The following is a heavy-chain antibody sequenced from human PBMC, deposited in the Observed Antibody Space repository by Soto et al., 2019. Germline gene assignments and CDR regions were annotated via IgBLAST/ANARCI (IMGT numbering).Heavy chain of an antibody. Sequence: PEGALRGSCVASECSRSSYAQNWVRQAPGKGLEWVSAISATGTTTYYADSVKGRFTISRDNSKRTLFLQMDGLSPEDTAVYYCATYSSPFDYWGQGTLVTVSS. D-gene: IGHD6-13*01. V-gene: IGHV3-23*01. CDR1: ECSRSSYA. CDR3: ATYSSPFDY. J-gene: IGHJ4*02. CDR2: ISATGTTT.